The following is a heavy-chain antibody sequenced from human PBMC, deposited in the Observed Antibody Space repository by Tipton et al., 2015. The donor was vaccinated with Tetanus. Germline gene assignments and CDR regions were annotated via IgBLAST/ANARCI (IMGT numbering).Heavy chain of an antibody. CDR3: AGAIVRWFDP. V-gene: IGHV4-34*01. J-gene: IGHJ5*02. Sequence: TLSLTCAVHGGSFSDNFWSWIRQSPGKGLEWIGEINYAGSTNYNPSLKSRVTISVDTSKKEVYLKLNSVTAADTAVYYCAGAIVRWFDPWGQGTLVTVSS. D-gene: IGHD2/OR15-2a*01. CDR1: GGSFSDNF. CDR2: INYAGST.